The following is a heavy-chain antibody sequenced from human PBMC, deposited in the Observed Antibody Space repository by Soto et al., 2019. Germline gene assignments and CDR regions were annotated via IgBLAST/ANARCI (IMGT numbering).Heavy chain of an antibody. Sequence: ASVKVSCKASGYTFTSYAMHWVRQAPGQRLEWMGWINAGNGNTKYSQKFQGRVTITRDTSASTAYMELNSLRAEDTAVYYCAREAFIVAVAAWFDPWGQGTLVTVSS. CDR3: AREAFIVAVAAWFDP. CDR1: GYTFTSYA. V-gene: IGHV1-3*01. D-gene: IGHD2-15*01. J-gene: IGHJ5*02. CDR2: INAGNGNT.